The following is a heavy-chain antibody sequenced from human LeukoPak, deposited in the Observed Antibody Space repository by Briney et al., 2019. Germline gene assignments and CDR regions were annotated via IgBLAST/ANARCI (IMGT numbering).Heavy chain of an antibody. J-gene: IGHJ4*02. V-gene: IGHV3-30-3*01. CDR1: GFTFGSYA. CDR3: ARAGVQQQLVPVYFDY. D-gene: IGHD6-13*01. Sequence: GRSLRLSCAASGFTFGSYAMHWVRQAPGKGLEWVAGISYDGSNKYYADSVKGRFTISRDNSKNTLYLQMNSLRAEDTAVYYCARAGVQQQLVPVYFDYWGQGTLVTVSS. CDR2: ISYDGSNK.